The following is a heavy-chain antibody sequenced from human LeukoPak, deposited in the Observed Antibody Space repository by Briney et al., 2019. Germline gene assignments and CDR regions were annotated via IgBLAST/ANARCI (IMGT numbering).Heavy chain of an antibody. D-gene: IGHD3-22*01. V-gene: IGHV3-23*01. CDR2: ISGSGGST. CDR1: GFTFGSHA. J-gene: IGHJ4*02. Sequence: PGGSLRLSCVASGFTFGSHAMNWVRQAPGKGLEWVSAISGSGGSTYYGDSVKGRFTISRDNSKNTLYLQMNSLRAEDTAVYYCVKDQGFYYDSSVYYWGQGTLVTVSS. CDR3: VKDQGFYYDSSVYY.